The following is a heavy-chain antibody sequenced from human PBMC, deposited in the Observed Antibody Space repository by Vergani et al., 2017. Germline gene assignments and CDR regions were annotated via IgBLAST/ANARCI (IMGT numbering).Heavy chain of an antibody. CDR2: ISSISSTQ. CDR1: GFTFSSYS. J-gene: IGHJ3*02. V-gene: IGHV3-48*01. Sequence: EVQLVESGGGLVQPGGSLRLSCAASGFTFSSYSMNWVRQAPGKGLEWVSDISSISSTQYYADSVKGRFTISRDNAKNSLYLQMNSLRAEDTAVYYCASRDIVVVPAAGSFDIWGQGTRVTVSS. CDR3: ASRDIVVVPAAGSFDI. D-gene: IGHD2-2*01.